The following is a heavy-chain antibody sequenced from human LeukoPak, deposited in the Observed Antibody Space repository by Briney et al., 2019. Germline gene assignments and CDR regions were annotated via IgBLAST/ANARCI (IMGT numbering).Heavy chain of an antibody. CDR3: ARRSQKPRWFGEVMGLEYYMDV. CDR2: IIPIFGTA. D-gene: IGHD3-10*01. J-gene: IGHJ6*03. CDR1: GGTFSSYA. V-gene: IGHV1-69*05. Sequence: SVKVSCKASGGTFSSYAISWVRQAPGQGLEWMGGIIPIFGTANYAQKFQGRVTITTDESTSTAYMELSSLRPEDTAVYYCARRSQKPRWFGEVMGLEYYMDVWGKGTTVTVSS.